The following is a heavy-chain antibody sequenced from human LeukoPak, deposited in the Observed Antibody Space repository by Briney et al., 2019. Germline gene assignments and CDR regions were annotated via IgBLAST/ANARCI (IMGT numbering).Heavy chain of an antibody. CDR1: GGSISSYY. V-gene: IGHV4-4*07. CDR2: IYTSGST. CDR3: ARFTKRRGRFDP. Sequence: SETLSLTCTVSGGSISSYYWSWMRQPAGKGLEWIGRIYTSGSTNYNPSLTSRVTMSVDTSKNQFSLKLSSVTAADTAVYYCARFTKRRGRFDPWGQGTLVTVSS. D-gene: IGHD3-10*01. J-gene: IGHJ5*02.